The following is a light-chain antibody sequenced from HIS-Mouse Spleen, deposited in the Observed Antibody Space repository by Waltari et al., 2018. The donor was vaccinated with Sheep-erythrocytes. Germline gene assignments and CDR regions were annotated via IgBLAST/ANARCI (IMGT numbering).Light chain of an antibody. V-gene: IGLV1-51*01. CDR1: SSNIGNNY. CDR3: GTWDSSLSAGV. J-gene: IGLJ2*01. CDR2: DNN. Sequence: QSVLTQPPSVSAAPGQKVTISCSGSSSNIGNNYVSWYQQLPVTAPKLLIYDNNKRPSVLPDRFAGSKSGTSATLGITGLQTGDEADYYCGTWDSSLSAGVFGGGTKLTVL.